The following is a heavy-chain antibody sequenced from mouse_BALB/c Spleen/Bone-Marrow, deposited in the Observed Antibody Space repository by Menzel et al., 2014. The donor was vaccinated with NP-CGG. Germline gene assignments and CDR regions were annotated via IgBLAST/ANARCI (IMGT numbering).Heavy chain of an antibody. D-gene: IGHD4-1*01. CDR2: INPNTDYT. V-gene: IGHV1-7*01. J-gene: IGHJ4*01. CDR3: ARKGLGLAMDY. CDR1: GYTFSSYW. Sequence: QVQLKESGAELAKPGASVKMSCKASGYTFSSYWMHWVKQRPGQGLEWIGYINPNTDYTEYNQKFKDKATLTADKSCSTAYMQLSSLTSEDSAVYYCARKGLGLAMDYWGQGTSVTVSS.